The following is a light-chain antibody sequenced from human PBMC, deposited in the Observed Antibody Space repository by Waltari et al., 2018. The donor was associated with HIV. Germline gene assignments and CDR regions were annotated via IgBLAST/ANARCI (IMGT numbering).Light chain of an antibody. CDR2: EVS. J-gene: IGLJ2*01. CDR1: SSDVGGYNY. Sequence: QSALTQPASVSGSPGQSITISCTGTSSDVGGYNYVSWYQQHPGKAPKILIYEVSNRPSGISNRFSCSTSGNTASLTISGLQAEDDADYYCCSYASSTTLDVFGGGTKLTVL. CDR3: CSYASSTTLDV. V-gene: IGLV2-14*01.